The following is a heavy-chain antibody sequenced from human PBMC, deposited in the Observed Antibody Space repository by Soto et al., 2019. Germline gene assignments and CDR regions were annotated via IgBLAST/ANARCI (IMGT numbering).Heavy chain of an antibody. V-gene: IGHV1-69*04. D-gene: IGHD5-12*01. CDR1: GGTFSSYT. Sequence: SVKVSCKASGGTFSSYTISWVRQAPGQGLEWMGRIIPILGIANYAQKFQGRVTITADKSTSTAYMELSSLRSEDTAVYYCAREDIVATTVYYFDYWGQGTLVTVSS. CDR2: IIPILGIA. J-gene: IGHJ4*02. CDR3: AREDIVATTVYYFDY.